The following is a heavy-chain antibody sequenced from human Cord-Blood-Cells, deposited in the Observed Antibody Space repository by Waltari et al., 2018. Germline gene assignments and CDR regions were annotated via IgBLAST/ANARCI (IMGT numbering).Heavy chain of an antibody. Sequence: QVQLQQWGAGLLKPSETLSLTCAVYGGSFSGYYWRWIRHPPGKGLEWIGEINHSGSTNYNPSLKSRVTISVDTSKNQFSLKLSSVTAADTAVYYCASNIKAAGPDVQHWGQGTLVTVSS. CDR1: GGSFSGYY. CDR2: INHSGST. CDR3: ASNIKAAGPDVQH. D-gene: IGHD6-13*01. J-gene: IGHJ1*01. V-gene: IGHV4-34*01.